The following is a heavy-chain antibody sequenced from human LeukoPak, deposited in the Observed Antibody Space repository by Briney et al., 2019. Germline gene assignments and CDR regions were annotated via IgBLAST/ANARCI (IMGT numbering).Heavy chain of an antibody. CDR2: ISYDGSNK. CDR3: AKDIQVAGFDY. J-gene: IGHJ4*02. CDR1: GFTFSSYG. Sequence: GGSLRLSCAASGFTFSSYGMHWVRQAPGKGLEWVAVISYDGSNKYYADSVKGRCTISRDNSKNTLYLQMNSLRAEDTAVYYCAKDIQVAGFDYWGQGTLVTVSS. D-gene: IGHD6-19*01. V-gene: IGHV3-30*18.